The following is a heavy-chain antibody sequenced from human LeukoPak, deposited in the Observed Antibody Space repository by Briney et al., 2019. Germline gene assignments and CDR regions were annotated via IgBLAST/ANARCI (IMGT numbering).Heavy chain of an antibody. V-gene: IGHV3-7*03. CDR1: GFTFSSYW. CDR2: IKQDGSEK. CDR3: ARFSAVAGTDH. J-gene: IGHJ4*02. D-gene: IGHD6-19*01. Sequence: GGSLRLSCAASGFTFSSYWMHWVRQAPGKGLEWVANIKQDGSEKYYVASVKGRFTISRDNAKNSLYLQMNSLRAEDTALYYYARFSAVAGTDHWGQGTLVTVSS.